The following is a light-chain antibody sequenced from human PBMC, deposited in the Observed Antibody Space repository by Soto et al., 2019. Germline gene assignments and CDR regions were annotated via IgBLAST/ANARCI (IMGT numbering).Light chain of an antibody. CDR3: QHRSEWPVS. CDR2: GTS. Sequence: EIVMRQSPATLSVSPGERATLSCRASQSVSSTLAWYQQKPGQAPRLLIYGTSTRATGIPARFSGSGSGTEFTLTISTLEPEDFAVYYCQHRSEWPVSFGQGTLLEVK. CDR1: QSVSST. V-gene: IGKV3-15*01. J-gene: IGKJ5*01.